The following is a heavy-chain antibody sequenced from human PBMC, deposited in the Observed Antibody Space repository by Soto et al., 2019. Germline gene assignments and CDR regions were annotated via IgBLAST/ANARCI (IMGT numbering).Heavy chain of an antibody. V-gene: IGHV1-69*14. CDR1: GDTPSTYA. D-gene: IGHD3-16*01. Sequence: QVQLVQSGAEVQKPGSSVNVSCKASGDTPSTYAISWVRQAPGQGLEWMGGIIPILGTPNYAQLFQGRITISADTSTRTTYMELNSVTSDDTAVFYCAILGLDVDSWGQGTLVIVSS. J-gene: IGHJ4*02. CDR2: IIPILGTP. CDR3: AILGLDVDS.